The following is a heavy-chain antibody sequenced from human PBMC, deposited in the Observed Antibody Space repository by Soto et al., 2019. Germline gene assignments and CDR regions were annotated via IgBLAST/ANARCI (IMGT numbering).Heavy chain of an antibody. Sequence: SETLSLTCTVSGGSISSYYWSWIRQPPGKGLEWIGYIYYSGSTNYNPSLKSRVTISVDTSKNQFSLKLSSVTAADTAVYYCARERGPYCSGGSCYPEDDAFDIWGQGTMVTVSS. CDR3: ARERGPYCSGGSCYPEDDAFDI. V-gene: IGHV4-59*01. J-gene: IGHJ3*02. D-gene: IGHD2-15*01. CDR1: GGSISSYY. CDR2: IYYSGST.